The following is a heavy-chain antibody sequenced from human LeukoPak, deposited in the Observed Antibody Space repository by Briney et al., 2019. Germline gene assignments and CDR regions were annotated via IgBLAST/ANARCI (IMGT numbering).Heavy chain of an antibody. Sequence: ASVKVSCKASGYTFTGYYMHWVRQAPGQGLEWMGWINPNSGGTNYAQKFQGRVTITADESTSTAYMELSSLRSEDTAVYYCARDLAGNYFDYWGQGTLVTVSS. D-gene: IGHD3-10*01. V-gene: IGHV1-2*02. CDR2: INPNSGGT. CDR3: ARDLAGNYFDY. J-gene: IGHJ4*02. CDR1: GYTFTGYY.